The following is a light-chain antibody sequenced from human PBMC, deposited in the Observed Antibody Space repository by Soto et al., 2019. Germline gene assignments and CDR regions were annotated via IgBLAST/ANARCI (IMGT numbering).Light chain of an antibody. CDR3: QQYNNWPQT. Sequence: IVITHSPSTLSVSPGERATLSCRASQSVSSNLAWYQQKPGQAPRLLIYGASTRATGIPARFSGSGSGTEFTLTISSLQSEDFAVYYCQQYNNWPQTFGQGTKVDI. CDR1: QSVSSN. J-gene: IGKJ1*01. V-gene: IGKV3-15*01. CDR2: GAS.